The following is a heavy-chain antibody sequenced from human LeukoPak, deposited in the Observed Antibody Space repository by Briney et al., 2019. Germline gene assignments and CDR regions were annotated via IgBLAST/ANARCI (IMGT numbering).Heavy chain of an antibody. J-gene: IGHJ4*02. CDR3: VKDLGGPMLTFGGQRGYFDY. CDR1: GFTFSSYS. D-gene: IGHD3-16*01. Sequence: SGGSLRLSCAASGFTFSSYSMNWVRQAPGKGLEWVSSISSSSSYIYYADSVKGRFTISRDNAKNSLSLQMNSLRAEDTAVYYCVKDLGGPMLTFGGQRGYFDYWGQGALVTVSS. CDR2: ISSSSSYI. V-gene: IGHV3-21*04.